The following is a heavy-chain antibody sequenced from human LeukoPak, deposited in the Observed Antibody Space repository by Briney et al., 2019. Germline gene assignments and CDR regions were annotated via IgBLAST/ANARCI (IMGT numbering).Heavy chain of an antibody. V-gene: IGHV3-15*01. Sequence: GGSLRLSCAASGFTFSNAWMSWVRQAPGKGLEWVGRIKSKTDGGTTDYAATVKCRFTSSRDDSKNTLYLQMNSLKPEDPAVYYCTTAKRPTRIFDYWGQGTLVTVSS. CDR3: TTAKRPTRIFDY. CDR2: IKSKTDGGTT. CDR1: GFTFSNAW. J-gene: IGHJ4*02. D-gene: IGHD2-2*01.